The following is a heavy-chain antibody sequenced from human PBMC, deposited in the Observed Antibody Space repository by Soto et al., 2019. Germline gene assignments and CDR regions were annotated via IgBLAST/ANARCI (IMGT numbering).Heavy chain of an antibody. J-gene: IGHJ6*02. V-gene: IGHV4-39*01. D-gene: IGHD3-22*01. CDR1: GGSISSSSYY. Sequence: SETLSLTCTVSGGSISSSSYYWGWIRQPPGKGLEWIGSIYYSGSTYYNPSLKSRVTISVDTSKNQFSLKLSSVTAADTAVYYCARHYRYYDSSGYYIADLGMDVWGQGTTVTV. CDR2: IYYSGST. CDR3: ARHYRYYDSSGYYIADLGMDV.